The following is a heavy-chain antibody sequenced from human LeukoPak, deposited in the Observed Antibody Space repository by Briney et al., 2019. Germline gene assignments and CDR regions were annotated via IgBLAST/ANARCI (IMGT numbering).Heavy chain of an antibody. CDR2: TSGSGDGT. CDR1: GFTFSSYA. CDR3: AKLRDFFDSSGQFDY. D-gene: IGHD3-22*01. Sequence: GGSLRLSCAASGFTFSSYAMSWVRQAPGKGLEWVSATSGSGDGTFYADSVKGRFTISRDNSKNTLYLQMSSLRAEDTAIYYCAKLRDFFDSSGQFDYWGQGTLVTVSS. V-gene: IGHV3-23*01. J-gene: IGHJ4*02.